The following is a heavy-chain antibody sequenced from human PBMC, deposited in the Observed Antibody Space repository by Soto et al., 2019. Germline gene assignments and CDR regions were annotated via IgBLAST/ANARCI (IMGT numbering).Heavy chain of an antibody. V-gene: IGHV3-49*03. J-gene: IGHJ4*02. Sequence: PGGSLRLSCTASGFTFGAYVITGFRQAPGKGLEWVGFIRSKAYGGTTEYAASVKGRFTISRDDSKSIAYLQMNSLKAEDAAVYYCTCVGQQHSSPDYWGQGTLVTVSS. CDR1: GFTFGAYV. CDR3: TCVGQQHSSPDY. D-gene: IGHD6-13*01. CDR2: IRSKAYGGTT.